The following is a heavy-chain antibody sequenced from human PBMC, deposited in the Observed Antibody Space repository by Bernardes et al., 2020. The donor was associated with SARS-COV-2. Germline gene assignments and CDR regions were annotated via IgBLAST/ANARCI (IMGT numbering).Heavy chain of an antibody. J-gene: IGHJ4*02. CDR2: IYHSGSS. CDR3: ARAGLPELELALDY. Sequence: SETLSLTCAVSGDSISDSYWWTWVRQPPGKGLEWIAEIYHSGSSNYNPSLKSRVTISVDTSKNQVSLKLSSVTAADTAVYYCARAGLPELELALDYWAQGTLVTVSS. V-gene: IGHV4-4*02. D-gene: IGHD1-7*01. CDR1: GDSISDSYW.